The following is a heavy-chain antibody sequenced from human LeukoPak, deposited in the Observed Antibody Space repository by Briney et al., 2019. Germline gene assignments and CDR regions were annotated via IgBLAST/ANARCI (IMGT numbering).Heavy chain of an antibody. V-gene: IGHV4-61*01. CDR1: GGSVSSGSYY. CDR2: IYYSGST. CDR3: ARVCGMRVTRYYDFWSGPPHYFDY. Sequence: PSETLSLTCTVSGGSVSSGSYYWSWIRQPPGKGLEWIGYIYYSGSTNYNPSLKSRVTISVDTSKNQFSLKLSSVTAADTAVYYCARVCGMRVTRYYDFWSGPPHYFDYWGRGTLVTVSS. J-gene: IGHJ4*02. D-gene: IGHD3-3*01.